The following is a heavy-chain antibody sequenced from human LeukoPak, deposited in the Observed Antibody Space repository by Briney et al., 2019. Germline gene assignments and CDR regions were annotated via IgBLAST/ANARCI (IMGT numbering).Heavy chain of an antibody. J-gene: IGHJ4*02. D-gene: IGHD1-26*01. V-gene: IGHV3-30*18. CDR2: ISYDGSNK. CDR3: AKELRGSYSPRAPDY. CDR1: GFTFSSYG. Sequence: PGRSLRLSCAASGFTFSSYGMHWVRQAPGKGLEWVAVISYDGSNKYYADSVKGRFTISRDNSKNTLYLQMNSLRAEDTAVYYCAKELRGSYSPRAPDYWGQGTLVTVSS.